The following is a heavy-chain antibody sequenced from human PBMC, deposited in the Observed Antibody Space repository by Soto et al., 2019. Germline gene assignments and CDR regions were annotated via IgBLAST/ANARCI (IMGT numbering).Heavy chain of an antibody. V-gene: IGHV5-51*01. Sequence: PGESLKISCKGSGYSFTSYWIGWVRQMPGKGLEWMGIIYPGDSDTRYSPSFQGQVTISADKSISTAYLQWSSLKASDTAVYYCTTDPPRRYFDWLQTAAPDYFDYWGQGTLVTVSS. CDR3: TTDPPRRYFDWLQTAAPDYFDY. CDR2: IYPGDSDT. J-gene: IGHJ4*02. CDR1: GYSFTSYW. D-gene: IGHD3-9*01.